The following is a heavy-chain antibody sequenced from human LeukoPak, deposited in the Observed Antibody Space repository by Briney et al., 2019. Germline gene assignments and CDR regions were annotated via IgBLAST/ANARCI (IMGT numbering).Heavy chain of an antibody. V-gene: IGHV3-7*01. D-gene: IGHD6-13*01. CDR3: ARDGLQGSSWQDAFDI. Sequence: GGSLRLSCAASGFPLSDYWMSWVRQAPGKGLEWVANIKQDGGEIYYVDSVKGRFTISRDNAKNSLYLQMNSLTAEDTAVYYCARDGLQGSSWQDAFDIWGQGTMVTVSS. J-gene: IGHJ3*02. CDR1: GFPLSDYW. CDR2: IKQDGGEI.